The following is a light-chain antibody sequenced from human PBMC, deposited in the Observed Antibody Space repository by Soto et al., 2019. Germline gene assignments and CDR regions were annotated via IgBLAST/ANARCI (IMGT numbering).Light chain of an antibody. V-gene: IGLV3-25*03. CDR3: QSAERV. Sequence: SYELTQPPSVSVSPGQTARITCSGDALPKQYAYWYRQKPGQAPVVVIYKDSERSSGIPERFSGSSSGTTVTLTISGVQAEDEADYYCQSAERVFGGGTKLTVL. CDR2: KDS. J-gene: IGLJ3*02. CDR1: ALPKQY.